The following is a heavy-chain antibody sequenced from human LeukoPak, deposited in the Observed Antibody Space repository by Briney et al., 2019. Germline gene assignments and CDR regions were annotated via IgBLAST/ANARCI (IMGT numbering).Heavy chain of an antibody. J-gene: IGHJ3*02. Sequence: GGSLRLSCAASGFTFSYYYMSWIRQAPGKGLEWVSYISSSGSTIYYADSVKGRFTISRDNAKNSLYLQMNSLRAEDTAVYYCARLDTAMDYSAFDIWGQGTMVTVSS. V-gene: IGHV3-11*04. CDR3: ARLDTAMDYSAFDI. CDR2: ISSSGSTI. CDR1: GFTFSYYY. D-gene: IGHD5-18*01.